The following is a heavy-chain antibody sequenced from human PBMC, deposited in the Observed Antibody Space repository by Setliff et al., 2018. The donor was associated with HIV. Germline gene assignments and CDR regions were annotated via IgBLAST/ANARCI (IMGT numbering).Heavy chain of an antibody. CDR1: GVSIPTNY. Sequence: SKTLSLTCNISGVSIPTNYWNWIRQPAGKGLEWIGRIYVSGDTNYNPALKSRVTMSLDTSKKHFSLNLKSVTAADTAVYYCALTGHRLLRGYMDVWGKGTTVTVSS. V-gene: IGHV4-4*07. CDR3: ALTGHRLLRGYMDV. CDR2: IYVSGDT. J-gene: IGHJ6*03. D-gene: IGHD2-15*01.